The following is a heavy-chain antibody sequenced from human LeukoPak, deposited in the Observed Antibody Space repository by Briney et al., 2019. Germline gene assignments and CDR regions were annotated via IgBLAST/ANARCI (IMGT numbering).Heavy chain of an antibody. CDR3: ASGHEGIAVAGTLDY. D-gene: IGHD6-19*01. CDR2: ISYDGSNK. CDR1: GFTFSSYA. J-gene: IGHJ4*02. Sequence: GGSLRLSCAASGFTFSSYAMHWVRQAPGKGLEWVAVISYDGSNKYYADSVKGRFTISRDNSKSTLYLQMNSLRAEDTAVYYCASGHEGIAVAGTLDYWGQGTLVTVSS. V-gene: IGHV3-30-3*01.